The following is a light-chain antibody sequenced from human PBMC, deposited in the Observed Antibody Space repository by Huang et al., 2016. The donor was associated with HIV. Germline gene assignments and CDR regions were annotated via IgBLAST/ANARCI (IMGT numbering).Light chain of an antibody. CDR1: QTIGDN. CDR2: GAS. CDR3: QQFNNWPPRFT. J-gene: IGKJ3*01. V-gene: IGKV3-15*01. Sequence: EIVMTQSPATLSVSPGERATLSCRASQTIGDNLTWYQHKPGQAPRLLIYGASTRDTGIPPRFSGSGSGTEFTLTISGLESEDFAVYYCQQFNNWPPRFTFGPGTTVDVK.